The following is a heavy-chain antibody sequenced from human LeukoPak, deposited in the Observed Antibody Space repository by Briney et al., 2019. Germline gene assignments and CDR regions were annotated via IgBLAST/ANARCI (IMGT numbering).Heavy chain of an antibody. CDR3: AEDPRRAHVLPYGMDV. CDR1: GFTFSSYA. Sequence: GGSLRLSCAASGFTFSSYAMHWVRQAPGKGLEWVAFIPYDGSNKYYADSVKGRFTISRDNSKNTLYLQMNSLRAEDTAVYYCAEDPRRAHVLPYGMDVWGQGTTVTVSS. J-gene: IGHJ6*02. CDR2: IPYDGSNK. D-gene: IGHD3-10*01. V-gene: IGHV3-30*02.